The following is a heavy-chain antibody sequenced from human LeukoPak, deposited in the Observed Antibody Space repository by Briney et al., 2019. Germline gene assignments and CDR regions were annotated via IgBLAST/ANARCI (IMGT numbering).Heavy chain of an antibody. CDR3: ARVVDCSTSYCHYRPSWFDP. V-gene: IGHV1-69*02. CDR2: IIPILGIT. D-gene: IGHD2-2*01. J-gene: IGHJ5*02. CDR1: GGTFSTYS. Sequence: SVKVSCKASGGTFSTYSISWVRQAPGQGLEWMGKIIPILGITNYAQKFQGRVTLTGDKSTSTVYMELNSLTAEDTAVYYCARVVDCSTSYCHYRPSWFDPGGEGTLVTVS.